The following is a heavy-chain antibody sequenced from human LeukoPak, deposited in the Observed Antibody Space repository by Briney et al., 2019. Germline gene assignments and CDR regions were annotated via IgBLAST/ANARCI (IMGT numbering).Heavy chain of an antibody. CDR2: IIPIFGTA. J-gene: IGHJ6*03. CDR1: GGTFSSYA. Sequence: SVKVSCKASGGTFSSYAISWVRQAPGQGREWMGGIIPIFGTANYAQKFQGRVTITADESTSTAYMELSSLRSEDTAVYYCARALWFGELSGYYYYYMDVWGKGTTVTISS. V-gene: IGHV1-69*13. D-gene: IGHD3-10*01. CDR3: ARALWFGELSGYYYYYMDV.